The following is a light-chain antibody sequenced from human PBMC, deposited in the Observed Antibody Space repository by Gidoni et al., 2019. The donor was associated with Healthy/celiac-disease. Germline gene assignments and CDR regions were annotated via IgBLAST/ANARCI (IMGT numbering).Light chain of an antibody. CDR1: RSISSY. CDR2: TAS. Sequence: DIQMTQSPSSLSASVGDRLTITCRASRSISSYLNWYQQKPGKAPKLLIYTASSLPSGVPSRFSGSGSGTDFTLTISSLHPEDFATYYWQQSYSTPWTFGQGTKVEIK. V-gene: IGKV1-39*01. CDR3: QQSYSTPWT. J-gene: IGKJ1*01.